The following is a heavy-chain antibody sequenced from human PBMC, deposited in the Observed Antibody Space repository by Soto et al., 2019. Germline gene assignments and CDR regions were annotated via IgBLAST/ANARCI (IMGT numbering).Heavy chain of an antibody. CDR3: AEVRVQYDFWSGPPYFDY. J-gene: IGHJ4*02. D-gene: IGHD3-3*01. V-gene: IGHV3-23*01. CDR1: GFTFSTYA. Sequence: GGSLRLSCAASGFTFSTYAMSWVRQAPGRGLEWVSGISISDDSTFYADSVKGRFAISRANSQNTLYLQMNNVRPEDTAVYYCAEVRVQYDFWSGPPYFDYWGQGALVTVSS. CDR2: ISISDDST.